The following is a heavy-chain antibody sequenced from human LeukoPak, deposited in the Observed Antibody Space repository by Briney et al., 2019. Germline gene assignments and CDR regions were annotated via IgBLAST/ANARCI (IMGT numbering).Heavy chain of an antibody. CDR2: MNPNSGNT. D-gene: IGHD3-16*01. Sequence: ASVKVSCKASGYTFTSYDINWVRQASGQGLEWMGWMNPNSGNTGYAQKFQGRVTMTRNTSISTAYMELSSLRPEDTGIYYCARDLLDYGTAYYDVGIFDSWGQGTRVTVSS. CDR3: ARDLLDYGTAYYDVGIFDS. J-gene: IGHJ4*02. CDR1: GYTFTSYD. V-gene: IGHV1-8*01.